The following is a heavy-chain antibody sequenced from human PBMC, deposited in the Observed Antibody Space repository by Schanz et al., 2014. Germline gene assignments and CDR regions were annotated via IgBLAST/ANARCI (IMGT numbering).Heavy chain of an antibody. V-gene: IGHV3-23*01. CDR1: GFTFSTHA. Sequence: EMQLLESGGGLIQPGGSLRLSCAASGFTFSTHAMSWVRQAPGKGLEWVSSISGDHRNTFYADSVKGRFTISRDNSKNTRYLQMNSLRAEDTAIYYCAKDAPYPFDLWGRGTLITVSS. CDR3: AKDAPYPFDL. CDR2: ISGDHRNT. J-gene: IGHJ2*01.